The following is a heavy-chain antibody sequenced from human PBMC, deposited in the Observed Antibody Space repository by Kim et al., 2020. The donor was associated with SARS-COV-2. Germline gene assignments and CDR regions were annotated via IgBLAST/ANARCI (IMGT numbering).Heavy chain of an antibody. CDR1: GGTFSSYA. V-gene: IGHV1-69*13. J-gene: IGHJ4*02. D-gene: IGHD2-2*01. Sequence: SVKVSCKASGGTFSSYAISWVRQAPGQGLEWMGGIIPIFGTANYAQKFQGRVTITADESTSTAYMELSSLRSEDTAVYYCARGGPGQLLRFDYWGQGTLVTVSS. CDR2: IIPIFGTA. CDR3: ARGGPGQLLRFDY.